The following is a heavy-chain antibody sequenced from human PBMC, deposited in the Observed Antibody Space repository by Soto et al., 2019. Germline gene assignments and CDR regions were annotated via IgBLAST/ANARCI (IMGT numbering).Heavy chain of an antibody. CDR1: GFTFSSYA. CDR2: ISYDGSNK. V-gene: IGHV3-30-3*01. D-gene: IGHD4-17*01. CDR3: ARDQGGDDCGDYVVHYYYGMDV. J-gene: IGHJ6*02. Sequence: QVQLVESGGGVVQPGRSLRLSCAASGFTFSSYAMHWVRQAPGKGLEWVAVISYDGSNKYYADSVKGRFTISRDNSKNTLYLQVNSLRAEDTAVYYCARDQGGDDCGDYVVHYYYGMDVWGQGTTVTVSS.